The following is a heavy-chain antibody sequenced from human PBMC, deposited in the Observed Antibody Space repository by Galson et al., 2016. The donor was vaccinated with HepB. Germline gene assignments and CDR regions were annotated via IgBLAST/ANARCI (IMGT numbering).Heavy chain of an antibody. D-gene: IGHD6-6*01. J-gene: IGHJ4*02. Sequence: SLRLSCAVSGFIFSSFSMHWVRQAPGKGLEWVALVSSDGGYQHYGDSVKGRFTISRDSSTNTVYLQMSSLRPEDTAMYYCARDLNRHSSFFAYWGQATRVTVSS. CDR1: GFIFSSFS. V-gene: IGHV3-30*03. CDR3: ARDLNRHSSFFAY. CDR2: VSSDGGYQ.